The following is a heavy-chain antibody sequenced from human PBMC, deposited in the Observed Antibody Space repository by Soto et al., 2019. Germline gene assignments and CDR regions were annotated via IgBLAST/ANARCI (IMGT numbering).Heavy chain of an antibody. V-gene: IGHV4-34*01. CDR2: INHSGST. CDR3: ARVLGSSGWYWVPSYMDV. D-gene: IGHD6-19*01. J-gene: IGHJ6*03. Sequence: SETLSLTCAVYGGSFSGYYWSWIRQPPGKGLEWIGEINHSGSTNYNPSLKSRVTISVDTSKNQFSLKLSSVTAADTAVYYCARVLGSSGWYWVPSYMDVWGKGTTVTVSS. CDR1: GGSFSGYY.